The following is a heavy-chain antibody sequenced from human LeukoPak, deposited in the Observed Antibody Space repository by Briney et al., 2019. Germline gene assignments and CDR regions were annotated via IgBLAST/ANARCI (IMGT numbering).Heavy chain of an antibody. Sequence: RPGGSLRLSCTVSGFIFSDFSMSWVRQAPGKGLEWVANMKQDGSDKYYVDSVKGRFTISRDNAKNSLYLQMNSLRAEDTAVYYCVKVKQQLVRLLGRDTTYYYNYYLDVWGKGTTVTVSS. CDR3: VKVKQQLVRLLGRDTTYYYNYYLDV. CDR1: GFIFSDFS. V-gene: IGHV3-7*01. CDR2: MKQDGSDK. D-gene: IGHD6-13*01. J-gene: IGHJ6*03.